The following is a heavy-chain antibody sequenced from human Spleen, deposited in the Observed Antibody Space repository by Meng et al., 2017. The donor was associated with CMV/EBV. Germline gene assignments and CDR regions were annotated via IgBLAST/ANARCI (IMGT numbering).Heavy chain of an antibody. Sequence: ASVKVSCKASGYTFTGYYIHWVRQAPGQGLEWMGWINPNSGDTRYAQEFQGRVTMTRDTSISTAYMELSRLRSDDTAVYYCARDVGYSSGWVGPYGMDVWGQGTTVTVSS. J-gene: IGHJ6*02. CDR2: INPNSGDT. CDR3: ARDVGYSSGWVGPYGMDV. V-gene: IGHV1-2*02. CDR1: GYTFTGYY. D-gene: IGHD6-19*01.